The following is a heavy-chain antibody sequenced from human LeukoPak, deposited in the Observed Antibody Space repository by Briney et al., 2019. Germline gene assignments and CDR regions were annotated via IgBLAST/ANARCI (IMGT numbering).Heavy chain of an antibody. CDR1: GYTFTGYY. V-gene: IGHV1-2*02. J-gene: IGHJ5*02. CDR3: ARNPVLRYFDWLPNWFDP. CDR2: INPNSGGT. Sequence: ASVKVSCKASGYTFTGYYMHWVRQAPGQGLEWMGWINPNSGGTNYAQKFQCRVTMTRDTSISTAYMELSRLRSDDTAVYYCARNPVLRYFDWLPNWFDPWGQGTLVTVSS. D-gene: IGHD3-9*01.